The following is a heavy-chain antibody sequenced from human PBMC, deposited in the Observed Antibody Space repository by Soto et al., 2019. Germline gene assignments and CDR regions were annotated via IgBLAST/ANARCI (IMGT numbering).Heavy chain of an antibody. V-gene: IGHV4-39*01. J-gene: IGHJ4*02. CDR2: IYYSEIT. CDR1: GGSISSTSYY. CDR3: PTPATGRPSGFDY. Sequence: SETLSLTCTVSGGSISSTSYYWGWIRQPPGKGLEWIGSIYYSEITYYNPSLKSRATISVDTSKNQFSLKLSSVTAADTAIYFCPTPATGRPSGFDYWGRGTLVTVSS. D-gene: IGHD2-15*01.